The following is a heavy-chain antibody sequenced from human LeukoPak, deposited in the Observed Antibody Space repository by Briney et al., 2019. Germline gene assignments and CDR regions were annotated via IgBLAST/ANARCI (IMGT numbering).Heavy chain of an antibody. V-gene: IGHV4-31*03. D-gene: IGHD3-3*01. CDR1: GGSISGGGYY. CDR2: IYYSGST. Sequence: PSETLSLTCTVSGGSISGGGYYWSWIRQHPGKGLEWIGYIYYSGSTYYNPSLKSRVTISVDTSKSQFSLKLSSVTAADTAVYYCARAPGTIFGVGGESDYWGQGTLVTVSS. J-gene: IGHJ4*02. CDR3: ARAPGTIFGVGGESDY.